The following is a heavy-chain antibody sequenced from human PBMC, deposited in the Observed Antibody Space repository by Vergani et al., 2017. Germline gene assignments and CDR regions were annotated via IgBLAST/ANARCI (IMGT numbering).Heavy chain of an antibody. D-gene: IGHD5-12*01. V-gene: IGHV3-11*01. J-gene: IGHJ6*02. Sequence: QVQLVESGGGLVKPGGSLRLSCAASGFTFSDYYMSWIRQAPGKGLEWVSYISSSGSTIYHADSVKGRFTISRDNAKNSLYLQMNSLRAEDTAVYYCAKANPRNSGYDYLYYYHAMDVWGQGTTVTVSS. CDR2: ISSSGSTI. CDR3: AKANPRNSGYDYLYYYHAMDV. CDR1: GFTFSDYY.